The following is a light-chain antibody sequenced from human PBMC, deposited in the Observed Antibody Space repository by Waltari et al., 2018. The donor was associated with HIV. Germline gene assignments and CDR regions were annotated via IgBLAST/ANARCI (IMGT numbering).Light chain of an antibody. CDR3: ATWDDSLSGLWV. V-gene: IGLV1-47*01. CDR2: RNK. Sequence: QSVLTQPPSASGTPGQRVTISCSGSSSNIGSNYVYWYQQLPGTAPKLLIYRNKQRPSGVPGLCAGSKSGTSASLAISGLRSEDGADYYCATWDDSLSGLWVFGGGTKLTVL. J-gene: IGLJ3*02. CDR1: SSNIGSNY.